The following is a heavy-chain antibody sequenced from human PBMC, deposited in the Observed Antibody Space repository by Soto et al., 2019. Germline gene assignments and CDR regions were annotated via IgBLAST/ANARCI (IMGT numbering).Heavy chain of an antibody. J-gene: IGHJ4*02. CDR2: ISAYNGNT. V-gene: IGHV1-18*01. Sequence: QVQLVQSGAEVKKPGASVKVSCKASGYTFTSYGISWVRQAPGQGLEWMGWISAYNGNTNYAQKLQGRVTMTTDTPRRTGSMERGSVRSDGTAVSYCASDSPFGEATGGGGDYWGQGTLVTVSS. CDR1: GYTFTSYG. CDR3: ASDSPFGEATGGGGDY. D-gene: IGHD3-16*01.